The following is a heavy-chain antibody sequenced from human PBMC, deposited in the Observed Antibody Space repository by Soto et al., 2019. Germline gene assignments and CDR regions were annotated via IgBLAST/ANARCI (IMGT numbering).Heavy chain of an antibody. D-gene: IGHD7-27*01. J-gene: IGHJ6*02. V-gene: IGHV4-61*03. CDR1: GDSVTSGSYY. CDR3: AREWGLLPYYVMNV. Sequence: SETLSLTCIVSGDSVTSGSYYWTWLRQPPGKGLEWIGYISYTGRTKYSPSLQSRVTISVDTSKNDFSLNLSSVTAADTAVYFCAREWGLLPYYVMNVWGHGTAVTVSS. CDR2: ISYTGRT.